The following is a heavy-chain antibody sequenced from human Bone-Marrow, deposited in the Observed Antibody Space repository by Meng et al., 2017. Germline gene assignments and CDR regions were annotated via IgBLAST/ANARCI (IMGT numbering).Heavy chain of an antibody. CDR3: AGGAVVTLIFYHAMDV. D-gene: IGHD2-21*02. CDR2: IYQSGST. CDR1: GYSITGSYN. J-gene: IGHJ6*02. V-gene: IGHV4-38-2*01. Sequence: SETLSLTCAVSGYSITGSYNWGWIRQSPGKGLEWIGSIYQSGSTYHNPSLKSRVTMSADTSKNKFSLKLTSVTAAYTAVYYCAGGAVVTLIFYHAMDVWGQGTTVTVSS.